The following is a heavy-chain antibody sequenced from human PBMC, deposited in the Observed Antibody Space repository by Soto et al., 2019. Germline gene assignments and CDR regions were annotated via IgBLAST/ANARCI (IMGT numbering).Heavy chain of an antibody. CDR2: INWNSGSI. V-gene: IGHV3-9*01. CDR1: GFTFDEYA. Sequence: GGSLRLSCAASGFTFDEYAMHWVRQAPGKGLEWVSRINWNSGSIAYADSVKGRFTISRDNAKNSLYLQMNSLRAEDTALFYCAKGTSVSCSGASCYPFDYWGQGTQVTVSS. J-gene: IGHJ4*02. D-gene: IGHD2-15*01. CDR3: AKGTSVSCSGASCYPFDY.